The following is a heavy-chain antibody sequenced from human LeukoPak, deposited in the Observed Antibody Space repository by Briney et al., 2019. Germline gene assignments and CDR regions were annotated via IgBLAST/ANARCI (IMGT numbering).Heavy chain of an antibody. Sequence: GASVKLSCKASGYTFTSYGISWVRQAPGQGLEWMGWISAYNGNTNYAQKLQGRVTMTTDTSTSTAYMELRSLRSDDTAVYYCAREAYYYGSGSYYNVSGMDVWGQGTTVTVSS. D-gene: IGHD3-10*01. CDR1: GYTFTSYG. J-gene: IGHJ6*02. CDR2: ISAYNGNT. V-gene: IGHV1-18*01. CDR3: AREAYYYGSGSYYNVSGMDV.